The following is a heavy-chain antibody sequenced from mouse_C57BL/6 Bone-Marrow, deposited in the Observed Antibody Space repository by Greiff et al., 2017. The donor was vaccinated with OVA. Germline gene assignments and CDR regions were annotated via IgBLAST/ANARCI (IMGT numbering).Heavy chain of an antibody. V-gene: IGHV1-15*01. CDR3: TRDYSNFYWYFDV. D-gene: IGHD2-5*01. CDR2: IDPETGGT. Sequence: VQLQQSGAELVRPGASVTLSCKASGYTFTDYEMHWVKQTPVHGLEWIGAIDPETGGTAYNQKFKGKAILTADKSSSTAYMELRSLTSEDSAVYYGTRDYSNFYWYFDVWGTGTTVTVSS. CDR1: GYTFTDYE. J-gene: IGHJ1*03.